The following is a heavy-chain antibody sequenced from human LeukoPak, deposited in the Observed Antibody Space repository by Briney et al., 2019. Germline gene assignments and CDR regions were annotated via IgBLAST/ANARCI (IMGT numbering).Heavy chain of an antibody. CDR2: ISGSGGNT. V-gene: IGHV3-23*01. D-gene: IGHD3-10*01. CDR3: ARERAVLLWFGELLDPYYYYYMDV. J-gene: IGHJ6*03. CDR1: GFTFSSYA. Sequence: GGSLRLSCAASGFTFSSYAMSWVRQAPGKGLEWVSAISGSGGNTYYADSVKGRFTISRDNSKNTLYLQMNSLRAEDTAVYYCARERAVLLWFGELLDPYYYYYMDVWGKGTTVTISS.